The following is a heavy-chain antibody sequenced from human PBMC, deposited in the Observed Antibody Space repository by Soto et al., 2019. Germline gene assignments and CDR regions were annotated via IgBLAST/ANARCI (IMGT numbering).Heavy chain of an antibody. Sequence: GASVKVSCKASGYTFTGYYMHWVRQAPGQGLEWMGWINPNSGGTNYAQKFQGRVTMTRDTSISTAYMELSRLRSDDTAVYYCARESVAGLYYYYYGMDVWGQGTTVTVSS. CDR3: ARESVAGLYYYYYGMDV. D-gene: IGHD6-19*01. V-gene: IGHV1-2*02. J-gene: IGHJ6*02. CDR1: GYTFTGYY. CDR2: INPNSGGT.